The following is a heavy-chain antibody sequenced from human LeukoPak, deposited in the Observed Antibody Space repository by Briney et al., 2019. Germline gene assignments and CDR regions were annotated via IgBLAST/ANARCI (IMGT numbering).Heavy chain of an antibody. V-gene: IGHV1-46*01. CDR2: INPSGGST. D-gene: IGHD3-22*01. CDR3: AREGSIVVTYWFDP. CDR1: GYTFTNYY. J-gene: IGHJ5*02. Sequence: ASVKVSCKASGYTFTNYYIHWVRQSPGQGLEWMGIINPSGGSTSYAQKFQGRVTMTRDTSTSTVYMELSSLRSEDTAVYYCAREGSIVVTYWFDPWGQGTLVTVSS.